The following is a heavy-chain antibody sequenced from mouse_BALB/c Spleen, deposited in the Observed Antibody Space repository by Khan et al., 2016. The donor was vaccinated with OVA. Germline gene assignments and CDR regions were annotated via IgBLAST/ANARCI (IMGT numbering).Heavy chain of an antibody. J-gene: IGHJ3*01. CDR3: VRDGAYHRNDGWFAY. D-gene: IGHD2-14*01. Sequence: QVQLKQSGAELARPWASVKLSCKASGYTFTSYTIYWLILRLGQGLVWIGFIIPSNGYTNYNPKFKDKATLTADKSSTTVYMQLSSLTSDDSAVYTCVRDGAYHRNDGWFAYWGQGTLVSVSA. V-gene: IGHV1-4*01. CDR2: IIPSNGYT. CDR1: GYTFTSYT.